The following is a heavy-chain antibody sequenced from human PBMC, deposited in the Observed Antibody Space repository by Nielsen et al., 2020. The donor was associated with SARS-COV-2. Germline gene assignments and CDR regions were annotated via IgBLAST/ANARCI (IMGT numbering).Heavy chain of an antibody. J-gene: IGHJ6*02. CDR3: ARDRIHSSSWYGRGSYYYGMDV. Sequence: GSLRLSCTVSGGSISSSSYYWGWIRQPPGKGLEWIGSIYYSGSTYYNPSLKSRVTISVDTSKNQFSLKLSSVTAADTAVYYCARDRIHSSSWYGRGSYYYGMDVWGQGTTVTVSS. CDR2: IYYSGST. D-gene: IGHD6-13*01. V-gene: IGHV4-39*07. CDR1: GGSISSSSYY.